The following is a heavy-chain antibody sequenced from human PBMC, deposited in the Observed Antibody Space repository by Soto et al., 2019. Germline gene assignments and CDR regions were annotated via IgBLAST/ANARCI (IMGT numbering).Heavy chain of an antibody. Sequence: VVSLRLPSAAPGFTFRSFAMHCVIEAPGKGLPRVAGMSEAGSNKYYADSVKRRFTISRDNSKNTLYLQMNSLRAEDTAVYYCARDEQAIFGAFSGMDVWGQGTTVTVSS. D-gene: IGHD3-3*01. CDR3: ARDEQAIFGAFSGMDV. CDR2: MSEAGSNK. CDR1: GFTFRSFA. J-gene: IGHJ6*02. V-gene: IGHV3-30-3*01.